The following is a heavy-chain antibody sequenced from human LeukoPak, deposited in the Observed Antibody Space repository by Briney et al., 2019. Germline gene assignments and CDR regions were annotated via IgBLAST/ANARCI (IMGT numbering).Heavy chain of an antibody. V-gene: IGHV3-74*01. D-gene: IGHD6-19*01. CDR1: GFTFSSYW. Sequence: GGSLRLSCAASGFTFSSYWMHWVRQAPGKGLVWVSRINSDGSSTSYADSVKGRFTISRDNAKNSLYLQMNSLRAEDTAVYYCARNKEQWLGNYYYYYGLDVWGQGTTVTVSS. CDR3: ARNKEQWLGNYYYYYGLDV. J-gene: IGHJ6*02. CDR2: INSDGSST.